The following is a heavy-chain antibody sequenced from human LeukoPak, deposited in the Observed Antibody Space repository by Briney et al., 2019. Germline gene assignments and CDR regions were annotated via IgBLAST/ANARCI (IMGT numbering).Heavy chain of an antibody. CDR2: ISSSGSTI. CDR1: GFSFSGYW. V-gene: IGHV3-11*04. J-gene: IGHJ6*02. CDR3: ARASRGCSSTSCPYYYYYGMDV. Sequence: GGSLRLSCVGSGFSFSGYWLSWVRQAPGKGLEWVSYISSSGSTIYYADSVKGRFTISRDNAKNSLYLQMNSLRAEDTAVYYCARASRGCSSTSCPYYYYYGMDVWGQGTTVTVSS. D-gene: IGHD2-2*01.